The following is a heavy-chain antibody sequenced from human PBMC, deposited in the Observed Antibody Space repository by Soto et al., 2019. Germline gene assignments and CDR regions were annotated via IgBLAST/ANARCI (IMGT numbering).Heavy chain of an antibody. J-gene: IGHJ4*02. D-gene: IGHD3-3*02. V-gene: IGHV3-23*01. CDR3: VRGLLAFFDF. CDR2: VSGGGGSS. CDR1: GFTFSNHA. Sequence: LRLSCAASGFTFSNHAMSWVRQAPGKGLEWVSAVSGGGGSSFYADSVKGRFTISGDNSKNTVSLQMSGLRVEDTALYYCVRGLLAFFDFWGQGTPVTVSS.